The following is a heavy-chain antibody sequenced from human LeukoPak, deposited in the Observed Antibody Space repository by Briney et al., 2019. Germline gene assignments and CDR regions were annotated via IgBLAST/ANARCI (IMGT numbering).Heavy chain of an antibody. V-gene: IGHV3-23*01. D-gene: IGHD3-3*01. J-gene: IGHJ4*02. CDR3: AKGTVFGVVRSGGLDY. Sequence: GGSLRLSCAASAFSFSSYAMSWVRQDPGKGLEWVSGLSGCGGSTLHAVSVKGRFTISRHNSKNTLYLKMNSVRPEDTAVYYCAKGTVFGVVRSGGLDYWGQGTLVTVSS. CDR1: AFSFSSYA. CDR2: LSGCGGST.